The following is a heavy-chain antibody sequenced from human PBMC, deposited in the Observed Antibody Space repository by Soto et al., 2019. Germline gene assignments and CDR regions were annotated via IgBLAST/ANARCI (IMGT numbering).Heavy chain of an antibody. CDR2: IYYSGST. Sequence: SETLSLTCTVSGGSISSSSYYWGWIRQPPGKGLEWIGSIYYSGSTYYNPSLKSRVTISVDTSKNQFSLKLSSVTAADTAVYYCHGSGTVRGDYWGQGTLVTVSS. CDR1: GGSISSSSYY. CDR3: HGSGTVRGDY. D-gene: IGHD3-10*01. J-gene: IGHJ4*02. V-gene: IGHV4-39*01.